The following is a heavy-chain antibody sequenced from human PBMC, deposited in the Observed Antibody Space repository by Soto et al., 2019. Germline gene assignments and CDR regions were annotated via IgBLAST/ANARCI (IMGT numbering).Heavy chain of an antibody. J-gene: IGHJ3*01. CDR2: ISGNGGRT. Sequence: EVQLLESGGGLVQPGGSLRLSCAASGFTFSSYAMKWVRQAPGKGLEWVSGISGNGGRTYYADSVKGRFTISRDNSKNMVYLQMNSLRAEDTAIYYCAKVQRSIIVVALDAFDVWGQGAMVTVSS. V-gene: IGHV3-23*01. CDR1: GFTFSSYA. CDR3: AKVQRSIIVVALDAFDV. D-gene: IGHD3-22*01.